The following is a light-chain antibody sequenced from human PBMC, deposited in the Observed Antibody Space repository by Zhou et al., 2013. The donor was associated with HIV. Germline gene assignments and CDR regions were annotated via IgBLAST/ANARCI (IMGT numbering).Light chain of an antibody. CDR2: EVS. V-gene: IGLV2-18*02. J-gene: IGLJ1*01. CDR1: SSDVGRYNR. CDR3: TSYSSSSTLYV. Sequence: QSALTQPASVSGSPGQSIAISCTGTSSDVGRYNRVSWYQQPPGTAPKLMIYEVSNRPSGVPDRFSGSKSGNTASLTISGLQAEDGADYYCTSYSSSSTLYVFGTGTKVTVL.